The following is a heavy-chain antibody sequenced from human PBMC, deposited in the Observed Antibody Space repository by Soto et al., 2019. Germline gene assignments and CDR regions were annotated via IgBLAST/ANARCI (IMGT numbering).Heavy chain of an antibody. D-gene: IGHD3-3*01. J-gene: IGHJ5*02. V-gene: IGHV4-31*03. CDR3: ARWWSGSRQGFDP. CDR2: IYYSGST. Sequence: SETRSLTCTVSGDCISRGDYYWRWIRQHPGKGLEWIGYIYYSGSTYYNPSLKSRVTISVDTSKNQFSLKLSSVTAADTAVYYCARWWSGSRQGFDPWGQGTLVTVSS. CDR1: GDCISRGDYY.